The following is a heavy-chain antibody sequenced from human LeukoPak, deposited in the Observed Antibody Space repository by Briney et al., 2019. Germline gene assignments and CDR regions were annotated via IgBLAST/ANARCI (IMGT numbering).Heavy chain of an antibody. D-gene: IGHD6-19*01. CDR1: GFTLSDHY. V-gene: IGHV4-38-2*01. CDR2: IYYSGST. Sequence: GSLRLSCAASGFTLSDHYMDWIRQPPGKGLEWIGSIYYSGSTYYNPSLKSRVTISVDTSKNQFSLKLSSVTAADTAVYYCAKNQWLAGWGYWGQGTLVTVSS. J-gene: IGHJ4*02. CDR3: AKNQWLAGWGY.